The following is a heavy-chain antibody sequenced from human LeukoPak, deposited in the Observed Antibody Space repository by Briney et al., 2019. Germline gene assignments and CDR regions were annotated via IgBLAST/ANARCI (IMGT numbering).Heavy chain of an antibody. D-gene: IGHD3-10*01. CDR1: GGSLNNDY. Sequence: PSETLSLTCTVSGGSLNNDYFTWIRQPAGKGLEWIGRIHFGGTTNYNPSFESRLTLSIDTSKKEISLRLTSVTAADTALYYCARDRGGDVNYFDYWGQGTLVTVSS. CDR2: IHFGGTT. J-gene: IGHJ4*02. V-gene: IGHV4-4*07. CDR3: ARDRGGDVNYFDY.